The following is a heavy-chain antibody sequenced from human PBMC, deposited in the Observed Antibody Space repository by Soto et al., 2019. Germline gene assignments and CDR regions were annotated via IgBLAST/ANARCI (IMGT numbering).Heavy chain of an antibody. CDR1: GGTSTRYA. J-gene: IGHJ4*02. V-gene: IGHV1-69*06. CDR3: NRGSEYDFWSGYL. D-gene: IGHD3-3*01. CDR2: IVPMFGTS. Sequence: QERLVQSGAEVRKPGSSVKVSCKVTGGTSTRYAINWVRQAPGQGLEWMGGIVPMFGTSKYAQKFQGRVTSTADTSTNIAYMELRSLSSEDTAVDYWNRGSEYDFWSGYLWGQGTLVSVSS.